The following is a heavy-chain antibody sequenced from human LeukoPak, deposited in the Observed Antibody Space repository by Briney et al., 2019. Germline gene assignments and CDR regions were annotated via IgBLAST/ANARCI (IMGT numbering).Heavy chain of an antibody. J-gene: IGHJ6*02. D-gene: IGHD5-18*01. Sequence: GGSLRLSCAASGFTFSSYGMHWVRQAPGKGLEWVAVISYDGSNKYYADSVKGRFTISRDNSKNTLHLQMNSLRAEDTAVYYCATPRGDTALDVWGQGTTVTVSS. CDR2: ISYDGSNK. CDR1: GFTFSSYG. V-gene: IGHV3-30*03. CDR3: ATPRGDTALDV.